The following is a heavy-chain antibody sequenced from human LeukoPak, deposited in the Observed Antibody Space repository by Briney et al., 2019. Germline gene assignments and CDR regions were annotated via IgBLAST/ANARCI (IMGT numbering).Heavy chain of an antibody. J-gene: IGHJ4*02. CDR1: GYTFTSYG. CDR2: ISAYHGNT. Sequence: EASVKVSCKASGYTFTSYGISWVRQAPGQGLEWMGWISAYHGNTNYAQKLQGRVTMTTDTSTGTAYMELRSLRSDDTAVYYCARGAYYYDSSGYNDYWGQGTLVTVSS. CDR3: ARGAYYYDSSGYNDY. D-gene: IGHD3-22*01. V-gene: IGHV1-18*01.